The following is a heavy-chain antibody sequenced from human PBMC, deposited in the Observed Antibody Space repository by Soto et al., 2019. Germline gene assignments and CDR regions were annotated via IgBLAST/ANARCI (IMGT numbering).Heavy chain of an antibody. CDR3: ARLETGTTHTSMYYFDY. D-gene: IGHD1-7*01. J-gene: IGHJ4*02. CDR2: IYYSGST. CDR1: GGSISSYY. V-gene: IGHV4-59*08. Sequence: QVQLQESGPGLVKPSETLSLTCTVSGGSISSYYWSWIRQPPGKGLEWIGYIYYSGSTNYNPSLKSRVTIAVDTSKNQFSLKLSSVTAAVTAVYYCARLETGTTHTSMYYFDYWGQGTLVTVSS.